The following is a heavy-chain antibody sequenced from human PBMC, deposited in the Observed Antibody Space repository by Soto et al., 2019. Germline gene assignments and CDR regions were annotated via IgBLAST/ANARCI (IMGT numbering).Heavy chain of an antibody. CDR3: ARGFRTMIVVADDAFDI. V-gene: IGHV3-30-3*01. Sequence: GESLKISCAASGFTFSSYAMHWVRQAPGKGLEWVAVISYDGSNKYYADSVKGRFTISRDNSKNTLYLQMNSLRAEDTAVYYCARGFRTMIVVADDAFDIWGQGTMVTVSS. J-gene: IGHJ3*02. D-gene: IGHD3-22*01. CDR2: ISYDGSNK. CDR1: GFTFSSYA.